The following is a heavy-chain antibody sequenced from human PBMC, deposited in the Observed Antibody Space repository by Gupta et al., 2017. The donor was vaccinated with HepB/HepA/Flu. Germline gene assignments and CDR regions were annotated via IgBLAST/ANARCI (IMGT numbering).Heavy chain of an antibody. CDR2: IIPILGIA. J-gene: IGHJ6*02. D-gene: IGHD6-6*01. V-gene: IGHV1-69*04. CDR3: ARDCRRCLIAARLHYYGMDV. CDR1: GGTFRSYA. Sequence: QVQLVQSGAEVKKPGSSVKVSCKASGGTFRSYATSWVRQAPGQGLEWMGRIIPILGIANYAQKFQGRVTITADKSTSTAYMELSSLRSEDTAVYYCARDCRRCLIAARLHYYGMDVWGQGTTVTVSS.